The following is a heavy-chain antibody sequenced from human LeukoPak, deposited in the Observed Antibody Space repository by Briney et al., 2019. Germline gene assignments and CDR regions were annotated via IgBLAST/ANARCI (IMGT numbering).Heavy chain of an antibody. Sequence: GGSLRLSCAASGFTFSSYAMSWVRQAPGEGLEWVSAISGSGGSTYYADSVKGRFTISRDNSKNTLYLQMNSLRAEDTAVYYCAKGTSVVVVAATDYWGQGTLVTVSS. D-gene: IGHD2-15*01. CDR2: ISGSGGST. CDR1: GFTFSSYA. J-gene: IGHJ4*02. CDR3: AKGTSVVVVAATDY. V-gene: IGHV3-23*01.